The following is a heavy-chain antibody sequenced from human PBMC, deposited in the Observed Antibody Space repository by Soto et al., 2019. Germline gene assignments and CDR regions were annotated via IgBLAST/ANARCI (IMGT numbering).Heavy chain of an antibody. V-gene: IGHV1-69*13. CDR2: IIPIFGTA. CDR3: ARTQFRSGYHYGHAFDI. Sequence: SVKVSCKASGGTFSSYAISWVRQAPGQGLEWMGGIIPIFGTANYAQKFQGRVTITADESTSTAYMELSSMRSEDMAVYYCARTQFRSGYHYGHAFDIWGQGTMVTVSS. D-gene: IGHD3-22*01. J-gene: IGHJ3*02. CDR1: GGTFSSYA.